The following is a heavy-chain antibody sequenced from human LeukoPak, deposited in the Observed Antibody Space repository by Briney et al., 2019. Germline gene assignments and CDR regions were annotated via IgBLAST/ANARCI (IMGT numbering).Heavy chain of an antibody. CDR1: GGSISSGTYY. D-gene: IGHD1-26*01. CDR3: ARNASDSGTSYFDY. Sequence: SETLSLTCTVSGGSISSGTYYSGWIRQPPGKGLEWIGSIYYSGSTSYNPSLKSRVTISVDTSKNQFSLKLDSVTAADTAVYYCARNASDSGTSYFDYWGQGTLVTVSS. CDR2: IYYSGST. J-gene: IGHJ4*02. V-gene: IGHV4-39*01.